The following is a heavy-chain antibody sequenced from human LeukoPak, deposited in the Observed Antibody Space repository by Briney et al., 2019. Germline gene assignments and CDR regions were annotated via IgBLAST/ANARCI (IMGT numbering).Heavy chain of an antibody. CDR3: AKDTESSGYYYSGGGNFDY. CDR2: IRYDGSNK. Sequence: GGSLRLSCAASGFTFSSYGMHWVRQAPGKGLEWVAFIRYDGSNKYYADSVKGRFTISRDNSKNTLYLQMNSLRAEDTAVYYCAKDTESSGYYYSGGGNFDYWGQGTLVTVSS. D-gene: IGHD3-22*01. CDR1: GFTFSSYG. J-gene: IGHJ4*02. V-gene: IGHV3-30*02.